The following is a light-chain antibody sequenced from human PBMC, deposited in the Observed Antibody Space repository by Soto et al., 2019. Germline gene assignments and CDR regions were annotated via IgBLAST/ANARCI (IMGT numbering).Light chain of an antibody. V-gene: IGKV3-15*01. J-gene: IGKJ4*01. CDR1: QSVSSS. CDR2: DAS. CDR3: QHYNNWPPLT. Sequence: EIVMTQSPATLSVSPGDRATLSCRASQSVSSSLAWYQQIPGQAPRLLIYDASTRATGIPARFGGSWSGTEFTLTISSLQSEDFAVYYCQHYNNWPPLTFGGGTKVELK.